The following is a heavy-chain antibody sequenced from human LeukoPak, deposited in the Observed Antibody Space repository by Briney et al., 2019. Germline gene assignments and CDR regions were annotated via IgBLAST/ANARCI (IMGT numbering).Heavy chain of an antibody. J-gene: IGHJ4*02. Sequence: ASVKVSCKASGYTFTSYDINWVRQATGQGLEWMGWMNPNSGNTSYAQKFQGRVTMTRNTSISTAYMELSSLRSEDTAVYYCARDSGERGSGSYLIAYWGQGTLVTVSS. CDR3: ARDSGERGSGSYLIAY. V-gene: IGHV1-8*01. CDR1: GYTFTSYD. D-gene: IGHD3-10*01. CDR2: MNPNSGNT.